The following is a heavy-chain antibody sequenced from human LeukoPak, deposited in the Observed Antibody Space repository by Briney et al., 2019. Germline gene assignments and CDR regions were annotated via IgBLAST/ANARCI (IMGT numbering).Heavy chain of an antibody. CDR1: GFTFSSYA. CDR2: ISGSGGST. D-gene: IGHD3-22*01. V-gene: IGHV3-23*01. J-gene: IGHJ4*02. CDR3: AKDRNYDSSGYYPF. Sequence: GGSLRLSCAASGFTFSSYAMSWVRQAPGKGLEWVSAISGSGGSTYYADSVKGRFTISRDNSKNTLFLQVNSLRAEDTAVYYCAKDRNYDSSGYYPFWGQGTLVTVSS.